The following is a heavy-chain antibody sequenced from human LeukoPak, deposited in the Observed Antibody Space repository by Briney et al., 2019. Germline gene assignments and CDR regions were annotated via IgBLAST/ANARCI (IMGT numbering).Heavy chain of an antibody. V-gene: IGHV3-23*01. Sequence: PGGSLRLSCAASGFTFSSYGMSWVRQAPGKGLEWVSGISGNSGTTYYADSVKGRFTISRDNSKNTLYLQMNSLRAEDTAVYYCARNSLRTALYYMDVWGQGTTVTVSS. J-gene: IGHJ6*03. CDR3: ARNSLRTALYYMDV. CDR2: ISGNSGTT. CDR1: GFTFSSYG.